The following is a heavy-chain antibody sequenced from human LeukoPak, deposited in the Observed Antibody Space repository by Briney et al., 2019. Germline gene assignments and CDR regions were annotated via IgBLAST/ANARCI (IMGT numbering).Heavy chain of an antibody. CDR2: INDSGGST. CDR3: AIVARYAFDI. J-gene: IGHJ3*02. CDR1: AFTFNSYA. Sequence: GGSLRLSCAASAFTFNSYAMSWVRQAPGKGLEWVSTINDSGGSTYYADSVKGRFTISRDNSKKTVYLQMNSLRGEDTAVYYCAIVARYAFDIWGQGTMVSVSS. V-gene: IGHV3-23*01.